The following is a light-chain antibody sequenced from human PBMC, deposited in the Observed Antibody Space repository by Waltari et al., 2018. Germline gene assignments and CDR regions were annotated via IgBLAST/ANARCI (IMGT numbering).Light chain of an antibody. V-gene: IGKV1-39*01. CDR1: QSINNY. CDR3: QQSYSTPPT. J-gene: IGKJ5*01. CDR2: TAS. Sequence: DIQMTQSPSSLSASVGDRVTITSRPSQSINNYLTWYQQMPGKATSLLIYTASTLQSGVPSRFSGSGSGTDFTLTISSLQPEDFATYYCQQSYSTPPTFGLGTRLEIK.